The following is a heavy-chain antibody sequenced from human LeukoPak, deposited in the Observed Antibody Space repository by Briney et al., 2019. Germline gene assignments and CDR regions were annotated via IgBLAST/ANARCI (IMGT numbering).Heavy chain of an antibody. CDR3: AKDPLWFGELTRGWFDP. V-gene: IGHV3-23*01. CDR2: ISGSGGST. Sequence: GGSLRLSCAASGFTFSSYAMSWVRQAPGKGLEWVSAISGSGGSTYYADSVKGRFTISRDNSKNTLYLQMNSLRAEDTAVYYCAKDPLWFGELTRGWFDPWGQGTLVTVSP. D-gene: IGHD3-10*01. CDR1: GFTFSSYA. J-gene: IGHJ5*02.